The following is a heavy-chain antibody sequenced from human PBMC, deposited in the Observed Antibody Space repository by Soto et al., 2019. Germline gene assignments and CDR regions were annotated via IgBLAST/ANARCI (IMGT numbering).Heavy chain of an antibody. D-gene: IGHD2-2*01. J-gene: IGHJ6*02. CDR1: GFTFSSYG. CDR3: AKLPAAYYYYGMDV. CDR2: ISYDGSNK. V-gene: IGHV3-30*18. Sequence: QVQLVESGGGVVQPGRSLRLSCAASGFTFSSYGMHWVRQAPGKGLEWVVVISYDGSNKYYADSVKGRFTISRDNSKNTLYLQMNSLRAEDTAVYYCAKLPAAYYYYGMDVWGQGTTVTVSS.